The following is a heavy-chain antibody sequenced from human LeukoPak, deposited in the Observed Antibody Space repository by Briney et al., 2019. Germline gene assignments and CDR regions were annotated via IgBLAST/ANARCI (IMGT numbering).Heavy chain of an antibody. CDR3: VRYDSVTNRFDP. V-gene: IGHV1-2*02. Sequence: ASVKVSCKASGYTFTGYYLHWVRQAPGQGLEWMGWINPNSGGTNYAQNFQGRVTMTRDTSISTAYMELNRLRSDDTAVYYCVRYDSVTNRFDPWGLGTLVTVSS. CDR2: INPNSGGT. D-gene: IGHD4-17*01. J-gene: IGHJ5*02. CDR1: GYTFTGYY.